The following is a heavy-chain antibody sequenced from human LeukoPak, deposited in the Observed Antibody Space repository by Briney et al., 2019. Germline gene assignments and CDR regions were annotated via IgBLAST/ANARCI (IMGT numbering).Heavy chain of an antibody. Sequence: GASVKVSCKASGGTFSSYAISWVRQAPGQGLEWMGGIIPIFGTANYAQKFQGRVTITADESTSTAYMELSSLRSEDTAVYYCARDRSEGSGYFNGIDYWGQGTLVTVSS. CDR1: GGTFSSYA. J-gene: IGHJ4*02. CDR2: IIPIFGTA. V-gene: IGHV1-69*13. D-gene: IGHD3-22*01. CDR3: ARDRSEGSGYFNGIDY.